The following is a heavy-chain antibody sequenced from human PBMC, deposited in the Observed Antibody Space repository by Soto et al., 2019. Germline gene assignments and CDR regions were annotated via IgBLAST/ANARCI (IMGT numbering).Heavy chain of an antibody. CDR1: GGTFSSYA. CDR2: IIPILGIA. D-gene: IGHD3-22*01. J-gene: IGHJ6*02. V-gene: IGHV1-69*10. CDR3: ALDDSSGSNYYYGMDV. Sequence: ASVKVSCKASGGTFSSYAISWVRQAPGQGLEWMGGIIPILGIAHYAQKFQGRVTITADKSTSTAYMELSSLRSEDTAVYYCALDDSSGSNYYYGMDVWGQGTTVTVSS.